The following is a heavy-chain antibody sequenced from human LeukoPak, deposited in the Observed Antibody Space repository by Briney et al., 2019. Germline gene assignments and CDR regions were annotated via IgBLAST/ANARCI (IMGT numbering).Heavy chain of an antibody. V-gene: IGHV6-1*01. CDR3: ARDPGRLGYDSSGYPFDAFDI. CDR2: TYYRSKWYN. Sequence: SQTLSLTCAISGDSVSSNSAAWNWTRQSPSRGLEWLGRTYYRSKWYNDCAVSVKSRITINPDTSKNQFSLQLNSVTPEDTAVYYCARDPGRLGYDSSGYPFDAFDIWGQGTMVTVSS. CDR1: GDSVSSNSAA. D-gene: IGHD3-22*01. J-gene: IGHJ3*02.